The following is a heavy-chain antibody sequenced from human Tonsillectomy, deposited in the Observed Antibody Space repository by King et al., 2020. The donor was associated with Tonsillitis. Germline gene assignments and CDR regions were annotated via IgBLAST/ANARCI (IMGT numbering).Heavy chain of an antibody. CDR1: GFIFSTYA. J-gene: IGHJ4*02. Sequence: VQLVESGGGVVQPGRSLRLSCAASGFIFSTYAMHWVRQAPGKGLEWVAVILYDGSKKYYADSVKGRFTISRENSKNTLYLQMNSLRVEDTAVYSCAKDYLGREFYDSSLDYWGQGTLVTVSS. V-gene: IGHV3-30*01. D-gene: IGHD3-22*01. CDR2: ILYDGSKK. CDR3: AKDYLGREFYDSSLDY.